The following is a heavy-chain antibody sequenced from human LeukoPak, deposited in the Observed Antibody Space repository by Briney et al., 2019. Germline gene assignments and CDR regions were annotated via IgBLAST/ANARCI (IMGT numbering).Heavy chain of an antibody. CDR3: ARHYSNYDDAMDV. CDR2: IYPGDSDV. J-gene: IGHJ6*02. CDR1: GYNFTTYW. Sequence: GESLKISCKGSGYNFTTYWIAWVRQMPGEGLECMGIIYPGDSDVRYSPSFQGQVTISVDKSITTAYLQWGSLRASDTAIYYCARHYSNYDDAMDVWGQGTTVTVSS. V-gene: IGHV5-51*01. D-gene: IGHD3-16*01.